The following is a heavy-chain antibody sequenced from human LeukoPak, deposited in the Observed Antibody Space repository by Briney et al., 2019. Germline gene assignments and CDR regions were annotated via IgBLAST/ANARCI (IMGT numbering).Heavy chain of an antibody. CDR3: GRGDFYGVDV. Sequence: WGSLRLSCAASGFTFSGYWMHWVRQVPGKGLVWVSRINSDGSSTTYADSVKGRFTISRDNAKNILYLQMNSLRAEDTAVYYCGRGDFYGVDVWDRELLSPSP. V-gene: IGHV3-74*01. J-gene: IGHJ6*02. CDR2: INSDGSST. CDR1: GFTFSGYW.